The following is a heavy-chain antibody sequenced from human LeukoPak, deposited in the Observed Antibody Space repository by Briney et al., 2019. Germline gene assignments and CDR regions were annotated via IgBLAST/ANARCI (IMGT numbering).Heavy chain of an antibody. CDR3: ARNPSKRGYWAFYI. D-gene: IGHD3-22*01. CDR2: ISVSGTTI. J-gene: IGHJ3*02. V-gene: IGHV3-11*01. CDR1: GSTFTDYY. Sequence: GGSLRLSCAASGSTFTDYYMSWIRQAPGKGLEWVSYISVSGTTIYYADSVKGRFTVSRDNAENSVYLHLSSLRAEDTAVYFRARNPSKRGYWAFYILGQGTMVTV.